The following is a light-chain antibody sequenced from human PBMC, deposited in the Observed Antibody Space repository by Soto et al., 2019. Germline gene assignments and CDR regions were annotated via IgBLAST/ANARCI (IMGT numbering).Light chain of an antibody. V-gene: IGKV1-5*03. CDR2: KAS. CDR1: QSISSW. CDR3: QQYNSYSRT. Sequence: DIQMTQSPSTLSASVGDRVTITCRASQSISSWLAWYQQKPGKAPKLLIYKASSLESGVPSRFSGSGSGTEFTLTISSXQPDDLATYYCQQYNSYSRTFGQGTKVDIK. J-gene: IGKJ1*01.